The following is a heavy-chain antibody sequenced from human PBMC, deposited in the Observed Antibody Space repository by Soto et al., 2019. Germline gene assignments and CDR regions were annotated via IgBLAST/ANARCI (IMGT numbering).Heavy chain of an antibody. D-gene: IGHD6-19*01. Sequence: LRLSCAASGFTFSSYEMNWVRQAPGKGLEWVSYISSSGSTIYYADSVKGRFTISRDNAKNSLYLQMNSLGAEDTAVYYCARDSAAIAVAGRFYYGMDVWGQGTTVTVSS. CDR3: ARDSAAIAVAGRFYYGMDV. CDR2: ISSSGSTI. CDR1: GFTFSSYE. V-gene: IGHV3-48*03. J-gene: IGHJ6*02.